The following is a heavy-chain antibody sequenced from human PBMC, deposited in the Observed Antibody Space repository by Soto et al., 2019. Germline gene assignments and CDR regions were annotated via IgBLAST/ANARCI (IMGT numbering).Heavy chain of an antibody. V-gene: IGHV1-8*01. J-gene: IGHJ6*02. Sequence: QVQLVQSGAEVKKPGASVKVSCKASGYTFTRYDINWVRQATGQGLEWMGWMNPNSGNTGYAQKFQGRVTMTRNTSISTAYMELSSLRSEDTAVYYCASYYGDSYYYYGMDVWGQGTTVTVSS. CDR3: ASYYGDSYYYYGMDV. CDR2: MNPNSGNT. D-gene: IGHD4-17*01. CDR1: GYTFTRYD.